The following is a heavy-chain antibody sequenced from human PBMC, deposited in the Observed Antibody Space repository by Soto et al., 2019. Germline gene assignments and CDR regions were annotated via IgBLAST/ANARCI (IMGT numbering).Heavy chain of an antibody. CDR1: GGSVSSGSYY. CDR2: IYYSGST. J-gene: IGHJ6*02. V-gene: IGHV4-61*01. CDR3: ARAPTYYDCWSGSGPRITYGMDV. Sequence: SETLSLTCTVSGGSVSSGSYYWSWNRQPPGKGLEWIGYIYYSGSTHYNPSLKSLFTVSVDTSKNQFSLKLSSVTAADTAVYYCARAPTYYDCWSGSGPRITYGMDVWGQGTTVTVSS. D-gene: IGHD3-3*01.